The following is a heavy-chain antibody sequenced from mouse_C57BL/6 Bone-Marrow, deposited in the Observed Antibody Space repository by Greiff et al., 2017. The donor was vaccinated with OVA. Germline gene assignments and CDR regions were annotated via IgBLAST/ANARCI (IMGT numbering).Heavy chain of an antibody. V-gene: IGHV5-16*01. J-gene: IGHJ4*01. CDR2: INYDGSST. CDR3: ARDDGYSYAMDY. CDR1: GFTFSDYY. D-gene: IGHD2-3*01. Sequence: DVHLVESEGGLVQPGSSMKLSCTASGFTFSDYYMAWVRQVPEKGLEWVANINYDGSSTYYLDSLKSRFIISRDNAKNILYLQMSSLKSEDTATYYCARDDGYSYAMDYWGQGTSVTVSS.